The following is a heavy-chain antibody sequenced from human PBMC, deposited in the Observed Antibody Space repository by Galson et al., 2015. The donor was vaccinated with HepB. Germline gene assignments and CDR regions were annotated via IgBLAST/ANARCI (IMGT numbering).Heavy chain of an antibody. D-gene: IGHD2-15*01. CDR3: ARGRLYCSGGSCFPYYFDY. Sequence: SVKVSCKASGGTFSSYGITWVRQAPGQGLEWMGGIIPIFGTANYAQNFQGRVTITADESTTTAYMELSSLRSEDTAVYYCARGRLYCSGGSCFPYYFDYWGQGTLVTVSS. J-gene: IGHJ4*02. V-gene: IGHV1-69*13. CDR1: GGTFSSYG. CDR2: IIPIFGTA.